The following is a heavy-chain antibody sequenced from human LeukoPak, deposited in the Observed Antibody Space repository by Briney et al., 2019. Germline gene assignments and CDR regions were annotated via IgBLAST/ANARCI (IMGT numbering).Heavy chain of an antibody. CDR1: GGSFSGYY. CDR3: ARGPDYDFWSGYSTPYYFDY. V-gene: IGHV4-34*01. D-gene: IGHD3-3*01. Sequence: SETLSLTCAVYGGSFSGYYWSWIRQPPGKGLEWIGEINHSGSTNYNPSLKSRVTISVDTSKNQFSLKLSSVTAADTAVYYCARGPDYDFWSGYSTPYYFDYWGQGTLVTVSS. CDR2: INHSGST. J-gene: IGHJ4*02.